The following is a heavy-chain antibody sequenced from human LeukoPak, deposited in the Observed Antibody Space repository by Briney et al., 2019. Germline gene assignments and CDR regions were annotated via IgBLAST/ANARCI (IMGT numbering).Heavy chain of an antibody. V-gene: IGHV1-8*01. CDR3: ARATMVRGVIPGDDAFDI. CDR2: MNPNSGNT. D-gene: IGHD3-10*01. CDR1: GYTFTSYD. J-gene: IGHJ3*02. Sequence: ASVKVSCKASGYTFTSYDINGVRQATGQGLEWMGWMNPNSGNTGYAQKFQGRVTMTRNTSISTAYMELSSLRSEDTAVYYCARATMVRGVIPGDDAFDIWGQGTMVTVSS.